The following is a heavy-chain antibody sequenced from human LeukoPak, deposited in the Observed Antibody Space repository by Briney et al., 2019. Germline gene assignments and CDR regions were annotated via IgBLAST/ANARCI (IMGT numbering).Heavy chain of an antibody. CDR1: GFSFPYG. J-gene: IGHJ6*03. CDR2: ITNSGENT. D-gene: IGHD3-10*01. CDR3: AKRRLWFGEFDDYYYYYYMDV. Sequence: GGSLRLSCEASGFSFPYGMSWVRQAPGKGLEWVSGITNSGENTYYADSVKGRFTISRDNSKNTLFLEMNSLRVEDTAVYYCAKRRLWFGEFDDYYYYYYMDVWGKGTTVTISS. V-gene: IGHV3-23*01.